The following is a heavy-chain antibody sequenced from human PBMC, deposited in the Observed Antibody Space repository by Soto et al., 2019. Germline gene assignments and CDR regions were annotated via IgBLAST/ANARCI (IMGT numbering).Heavy chain of an antibody. Sequence: QIPLVESGGGVVQPGRSLRISCAASGFPFSSYGMHWVRQAPGKGLEWVAVMSYDGSKKYYADSVRGRFTISRDISRDTLHLEMNSLRIEDTAVYHCSKLDGFKVASAPGGYWGQGTLVTVSS. D-gene: IGHD3-10*01. J-gene: IGHJ4*02. CDR1: GFPFSSYG. V-gene: IGHV3-30*18. CDR3: SKLDGFKVASAPGGY. CDR2: MSYDGSKK.